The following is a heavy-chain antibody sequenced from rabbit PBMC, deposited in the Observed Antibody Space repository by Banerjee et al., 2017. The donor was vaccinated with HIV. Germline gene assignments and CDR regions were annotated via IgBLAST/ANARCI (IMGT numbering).Heavy chain of an antibody. CDR2: IYGGSSGTT. CDR1: GLDFSSADW. J-gene: IGHJ4*01. Sequence: QEQLEESGGDLVKPGASLTLTCTASGLDFSSADWICWVRQTPGKGLEWIACIYGGSSGTTHYASWAKGRFTISSHNAQNTLYLQLNSLTAADTATYFCVRDIYSYGYAGYAYATDNLWGQGTLVTVS. D-gene: IGHD6-1*01. V-gene: IGHV1S45*01. CDR3: VRDIYSYGYAGYAYATDNL.